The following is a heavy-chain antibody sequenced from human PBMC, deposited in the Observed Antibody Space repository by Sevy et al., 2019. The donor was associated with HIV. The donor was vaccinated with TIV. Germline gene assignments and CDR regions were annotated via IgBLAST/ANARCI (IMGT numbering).Heavy chain of an antibody. CDR2: ISSSGSPI. CDR3: VRGRAMIIYD. Sequence: GGSLRLSCAASGFRFNIYEMSWVRQAPGKGLEWVSYISSSGSPIYYADSVKGRFTISRDNAKSSLYLQMNSIRAEDTAVYYCVRGRAMIIYDWGQGTLVTVSS. J-gene: IGHJ4*02. D-gene: IGHD5-12*01. CDR1: GFRFNIYE. V-gene: IGHV3-48*03.